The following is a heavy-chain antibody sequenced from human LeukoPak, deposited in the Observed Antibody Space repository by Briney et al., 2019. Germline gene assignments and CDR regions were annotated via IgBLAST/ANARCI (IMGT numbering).Heavy chain of an antibody. J-gene: IGHJ4*02. CDR3: LGGAVAGN. Sequence: GGSLRLSCAASGFTFSSYAMHWVRQAPGKGLEWVAVISYGGSNKYYADSVKGRFTISRDNSKNTLYLQMNSLRAEDTAVYYCLGGAVAGNWGQGTLVTVSS. CDR2: ISYGGSNK. CDR1: GFTFSSYA. D-gene: IGHD6-19*01. V-gene: IGHV3-30-3*01.